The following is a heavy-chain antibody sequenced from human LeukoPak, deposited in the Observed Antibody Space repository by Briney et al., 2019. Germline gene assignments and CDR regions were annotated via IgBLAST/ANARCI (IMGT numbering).Heavy chain of an antibody. D-gene: IGHD6-19*01. V-gene: IGHV1-2*02. J-gene: IGHJ5*02. CDR2: INPNSGGT. Sequence: ASVKVSCKASGYTFTGYYMHWVRQAPGQGLEWMGWINPNSGGTNYAQKFQGRVTMTRDTSISTAYMELSRLRSDDTAVYYCARDLGIAVAGPPSRNWFDPWGQGTLVTVSS. CDR1: GYTFTGYY. CDR3: ARDLGIAVAGPPSRNWFDP.